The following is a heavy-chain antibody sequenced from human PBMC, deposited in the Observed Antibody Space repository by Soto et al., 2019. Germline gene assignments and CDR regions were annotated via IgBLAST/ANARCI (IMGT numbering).Heavy chain of an antibody. Sequence: QVQLVESGGGVVQPGRSLRLSCAASGFTFSSYGMHWVRQAPGKGLEWVAVISYDGSNKYYADSVKGRFTISRDNSKNTLYLQMNSLRAEDTAVYYCAKSRPGRSRGEDYGDSGYYFDYWGQGTLVTVSS. D-gene: IGHD4-17*01. CDR1: GFTFSSYG. V-gene: IGHV3-30*18. J-gene: IGHJ4*02. CDR3: AKSRPGRSRGEDYGDSGYYFDY. CDR2: ISYDGSNK.